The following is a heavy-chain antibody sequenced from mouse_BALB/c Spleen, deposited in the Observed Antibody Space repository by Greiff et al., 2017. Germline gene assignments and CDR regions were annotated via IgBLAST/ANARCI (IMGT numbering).Heavy chain of an antibody. CDR2: IWAGGST. Sequence: QVQLKESGPGLVAPSQSLSITCTVSGFSLTSYGVHWVRQPPGKGLEWLGVIWAGGSTNYNSALMSRLSISKDNSKSQVFLKMNSLQTDDTAMYYCARETYYVKYYFDYWGQGTTLTVSS. D-gene: IGHD1-1*01. CDR1: GFSLTSYG. J-gene: IGHJ2*01. V-gene: IGHV2-9*02. CDR3: ARETYYVKYYFDY.